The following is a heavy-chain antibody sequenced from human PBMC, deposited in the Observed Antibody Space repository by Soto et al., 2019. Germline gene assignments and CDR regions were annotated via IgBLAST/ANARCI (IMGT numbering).Heavy chain of an antibody. CDR1: GFTFSSCT. D-gene: IGHD2-15*01. Sequence: EVHLVESGGGLVKPGGSLRLSCAVSGFTFSSCTMNWVRQAPGKGLEWVSSISPSTSHIYYADSVKGRFTISRDNAKNSLFMQMNSLRDEDTSVYYCSGCSGGACHPNYGMDVWGQGTTVTVSS. J-gene: IGHJ6*02. CDR3: SGCSGGACHPNYGMDV. CDR2: ISPSTSHI. V-gene: IGHV3-21*01.